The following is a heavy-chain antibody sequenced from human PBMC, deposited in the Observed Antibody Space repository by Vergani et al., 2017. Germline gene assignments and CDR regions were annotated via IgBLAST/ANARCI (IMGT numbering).Heavy chain of an antibody. J-gene: IGHJ6*02. CDR2: IWYDGSNK. CDR3: ARSVLGRAFGELLRPGGSGGSYRGMDV. D-gene: IGHD3-10*01. V-gene: IGHV3-33*01. Sequence: QVQLVESGGGVVQPGRSLRLSCAASGFTFSSYGMHWVRQAPGKGLEWVAVIWYDGSNKYYADSVKGRFTISRDNSKNTLYLQRNSLRAEDTAVYYCARSVLGRAFGELLRPGGSGGSYRGMDVWGQGTTVTVSS. CDR1: GFTFSSYG.